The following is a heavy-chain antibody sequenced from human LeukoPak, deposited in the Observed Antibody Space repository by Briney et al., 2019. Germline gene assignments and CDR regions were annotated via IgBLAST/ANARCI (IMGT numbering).Heavy chain of an antibody. J-gene: IGHJ4*02. Sequence: GGSLRLSCLASGFTFSTYWMHWVRQAPGKGLVWVSRINTDGSSTNYADSVKGRFTISRDNAKNTLHLQLNSLRAEDTAVYYCARGGLYSSPSSDYWGQGTLVTVSS. CDR2: INTDGSST. D-gene: IGHD6-6*01. V-gene: IGHV3-74*01. CDR1: GFTFSTYW. CDR3: ARGGLYSSPSSDY.